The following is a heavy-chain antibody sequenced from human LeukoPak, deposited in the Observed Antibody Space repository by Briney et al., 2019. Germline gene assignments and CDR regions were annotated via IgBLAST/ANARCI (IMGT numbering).Heavy chain of an antibody. CDR1: GFTFSSYS. D-gene: IGHD2-15*01. CDR3: ARWYCSGGSCEPSDY. V-gene: IGHV3-21*01. J-gene: IGHJ4*02. Sequence: GGSLRLSCAASGFTFSSYSMNWVRQAPGKGLEWVSSISSSSSYIYHADSVKGRFTISRDNAKNSLYLQMNSLRAEDTAVYYCARWYCSGGSCEPSDYWGQGTLVTVSS. CDR2: ISSSSSYI.